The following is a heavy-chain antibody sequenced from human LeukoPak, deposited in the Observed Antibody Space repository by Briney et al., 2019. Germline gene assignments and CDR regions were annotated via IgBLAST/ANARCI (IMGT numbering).Heavy chain of an antibody. CDR2: IYTSGST. CDR3: ARDQYDSSGNAWFDP. D-gene: IGHD3-22*01. V-gene: IGHV4-4*07. J-gene: IGHJ5*02. Sequence: SETLSFTGTVSGGSISSYYWSWLRQPAGKELEWIGRIYTSGSTNYNPSLKSRVTMSVDTSKNQFSLKLSSVTAADTAVYYCARDQYDSSGNAWFDPWGQGTLVTVSS. CDR1: GGSISSYY.